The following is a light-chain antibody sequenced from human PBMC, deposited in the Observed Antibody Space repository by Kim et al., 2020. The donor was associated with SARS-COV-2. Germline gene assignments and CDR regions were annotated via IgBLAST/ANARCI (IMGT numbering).Light chain of an antibody. J-gene: IGLJ2*01. CDR2: GKN. CDR3: NSRDKSGDHVV. CDR1: SLRTYY. V-gene: IGLV3-19*01. Sequence: SSELTQDPAVSVALGQTVRITCQGDSLRTYYASWYQQKPGQAPILVIYGKNNRPSGIPDRFSGSCSGNTASLTVTGAQAVDEADYYCNSRDKSGDHVVFGGGTQLTVL.